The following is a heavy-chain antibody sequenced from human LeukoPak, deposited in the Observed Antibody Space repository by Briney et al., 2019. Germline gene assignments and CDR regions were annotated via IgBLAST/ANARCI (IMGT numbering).Heavy chain of an antibody. CDR2: IRYDGSRI. CDR1: GFTFSGYL. V-gene: IGHV3-74*01. CDR3: AKSDWFDP. J-gene: IGHJ5*02. Sequence: GGSLRLSCATSGFTFSGYLMNWLRQPPGKGLEWVSRIRYDGSRIYYAESVKGRFIISRDNARNTLFLQMNSLRVEDTAVYYCAKSDWFDPWGQGTLVTVSS.